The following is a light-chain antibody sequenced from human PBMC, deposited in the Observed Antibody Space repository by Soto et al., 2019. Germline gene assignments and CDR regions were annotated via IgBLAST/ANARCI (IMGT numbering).Light chain of an antibody. CDR3: QQYDNWPRT. CDR2: GAS. V-gene: IGKV3-20*01. CDR1: QSVSSSY. J-gene: IGKJ1*01. Sequence: IVLTQSPGTLSLSPGERATLSCRASQSVSSSYLAWYQQKPGQAPRLLIYGASNRATAIPDRFSGSGSGTRFTLTIAGLQSEDFAVYYCQQYDNWPRTFGQGTKVDIK.